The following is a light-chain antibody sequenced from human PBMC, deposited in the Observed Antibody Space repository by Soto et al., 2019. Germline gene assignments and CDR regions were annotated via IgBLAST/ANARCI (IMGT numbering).Light chain of an antibody. CDR2: DVS. V-gene: IGLV2-14*01. Sequence: QSALTQPASVSGSPGQSITISCTGTSRDVGGYTYVSWYQQHPGKAPKLVIYDVSNRPSGVSNRFSGSKSGNTASLTISGLQAEDEADYYCSSYTSSSTRVFGTGTKLTVL. CDR3: SSYTSSSTRV. CDR1: SRDVGGYTY. J-gene: IGLJ1*01.